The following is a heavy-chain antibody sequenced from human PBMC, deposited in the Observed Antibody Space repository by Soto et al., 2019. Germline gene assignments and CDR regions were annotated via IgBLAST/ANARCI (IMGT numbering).Heavy chain of an antibody. D-gene: IGHD2-21*01. V-gene: IGHV3-23*01. J-gene: IGHJ4*02. CDR3: AKDDLWSGDYFDY. Sequence: GGSLRLSCAASGFTFRSYARSWVRQAPGKGLEWVSAISGSGGSTYYADSVKGRFTISRDNSKNTLYLQMNSLRAEDTAVYYCAKDDLWSGDYFDYWGQGTLVTVSS. CDR1: GFTFRSYA. CDR2: ISGSGGST.